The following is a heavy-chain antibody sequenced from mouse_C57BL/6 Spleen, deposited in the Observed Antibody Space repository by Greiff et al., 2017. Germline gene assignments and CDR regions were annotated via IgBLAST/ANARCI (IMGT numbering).Heavy chain of an antibody. CDR1: GLNIKDYY. Sequence: EVKRVESGAELVRPGASVKWSCTASGLNIKDYYMHWVKQRPEQGLEWMGRIDPEEGDTEYAPTFQGKATMTADTSSNTAYLQLSSLTSEDTAVYYCTTPPLYSNYEYFDVWGTGTTVTVSS. J-gene: IGHJ1*03. V-gene: IGHV14-1*01. CDR2: IDPEEGDT. CDR3: TTPPLYSNYEYFDV. D-gene: IGHD2-5*01.